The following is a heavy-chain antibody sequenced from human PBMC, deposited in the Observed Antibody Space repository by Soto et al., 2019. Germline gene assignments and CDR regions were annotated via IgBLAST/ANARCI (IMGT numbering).Heavy chain of an antibody. V-gene: IGHV1-69*01. CDR3: ARGDTAMVIGRLDY. D-gene: IGHD5-18*01. CDR1: GGTFSSYA. Sequence: QVQLVQSGAEVKKPGSSVKISCKASGGTFSSYAISWVRQAPGQGLEWMGGIIPIFGTANYAQKSQGRVTITADESMSTAYMELSSLRSEDTAVYYCARGDTAMVIGRLDYWGQGTLVTVSS. CDR2: IIPIFGTA. J-gene: IGHJ4*02.